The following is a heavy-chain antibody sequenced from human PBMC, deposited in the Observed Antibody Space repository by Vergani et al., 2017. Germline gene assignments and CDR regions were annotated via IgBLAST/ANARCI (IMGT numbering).Heavy chain of an antibody. D-gene: IGHD6-19*01. CDR3: ARAKRGRLAVGATDS. Sequence: QEQLVQSGSELKKPGASVKVSCKASGYSFNNYAIPWVRQAPGQGLEWMGWINPTTGNPTYARAFTGRFVFSLDTSISTAYLQIGGLKAEDTAVYFCARAKRGRLAVGATDSWGQGTLLTVSS. CDR1: GYSFNNYA. V-gene: IGHV7-4-1*01. J-gene: IGHJ4*02. CDR2: INPTTGNP.